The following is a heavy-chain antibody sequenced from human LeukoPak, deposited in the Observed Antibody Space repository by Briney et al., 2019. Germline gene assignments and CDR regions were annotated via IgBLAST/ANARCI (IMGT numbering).Heavy chain of an antibody. J-gene: IGHJ6*02. Sequence: PGGSLRLSCAASGFTFSSYAMSWVRQAPGKGLEWVSAISGSGGSTYYADSVKGRFTISRDNSKNALYLQMNSLRAEDTAVYYCAKDRPRYSSGYYAIYGMDVWGQGTTVTVSS. D-gene: IGHD3-22*01. CDR2: ISGSGGST. CDR3: AKDRPRYSSGYYAIYGMDV. CDR1: GFTFSSYA. V-gene: IGHV3-23*01.